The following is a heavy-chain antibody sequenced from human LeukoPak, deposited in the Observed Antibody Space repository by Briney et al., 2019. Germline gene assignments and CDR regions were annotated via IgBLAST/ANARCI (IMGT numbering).Heavy chain of an antibody. CDR1: GFTFSDYY. CDR2: ISGGGNTI. V-gene: IGHV3-11*04. CDR3: ARDPSRSSGHFHMDV. D-gene: IGHD6-19*01. Sequence: GGSLRLSCAASGFTFSDYYMTWIRQAPGKGLEWVSYISGGGNTIFYADSVKGRFTISRDNAKNSLFLQLSSLRGEDTAVYYCARDPSRSSGHFHMDVWGKGTTVTVSS. J-gene: IGHJ6*03.